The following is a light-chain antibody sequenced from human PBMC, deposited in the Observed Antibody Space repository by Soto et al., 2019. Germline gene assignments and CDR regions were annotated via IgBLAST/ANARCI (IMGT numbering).Light chain of an antibody. Sequence: DIQMIQSPSTLSAYVGDRVTVTCRASQSITNRLAWYQQKPGKAPKLLIYKTSTLESGVPSRFSGSGSGTEFTLTISSLQPDDFATYYCQHYNTYSQTFGQGTKVDI. J-gene: IGKJ1*01. CDR3: QHYNTYSQT. CDR1: QSITNR. V-gene: IGKV1-5*03. CDR2: KTS.